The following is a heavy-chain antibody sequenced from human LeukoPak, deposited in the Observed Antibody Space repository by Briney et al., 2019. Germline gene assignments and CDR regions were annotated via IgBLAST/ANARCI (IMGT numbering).Heavy chain of an antibody. CDR3: ARGVEYSSSSGLGY. Sequence: PSETLSLTCTVSGGSISSYYWSWIRQPPGKGLEWIGYIYYSGSTNYNPSLKNRVTISVDTSKNQFSLKLSSVTAADTAVYYCARGVEYSSSSGLGYWGQGTLVTVSS. D-gene: IGHD6-6*01. CDR2: IYYSGST. V-gene: IGHV4-59*01. CDR1: GGSISSYY. J-gene: IGHJ4*02.